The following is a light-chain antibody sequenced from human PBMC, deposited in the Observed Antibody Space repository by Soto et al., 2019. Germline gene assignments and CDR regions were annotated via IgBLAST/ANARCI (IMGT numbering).Light chain of an antibody. Sequence: QSVLTQPASVSGSPGQSITISCTGTSSDVGSYNLVSWCQQHPGKAPKLMIYEGSKRPSGVSNRFSGSKSGNTASLTISGLQAEDEADYYCCSYAGSSTFDVVFGGGTKLTVL. CDR3: CSYAGSSTFDVV. CDR2: EGS. J-gene: IGLJ2*01. V-gene: IGLV2-23*03. CDR1: SSDVGSYNL.